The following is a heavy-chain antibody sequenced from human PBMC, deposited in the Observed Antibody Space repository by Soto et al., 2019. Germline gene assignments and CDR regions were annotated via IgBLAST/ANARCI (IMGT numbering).Heavy chain of an antibody. CDR2: ISYDGSNK. V-gene: IGHV3-30-3*01. Sequence: QVQLVESGGGVVQPGRSLRLSCAASGFTFSSYAMHWVRQAPGKGLEWVAVISYDGSNKYYADSVKGRFTISRDNSKNTLYLHMTSLRAEDTAVYYCARDGTTVSTLDYWGQGTLVTVSS. J-gene: IGHJ4*02. D-gene: IGHD1-7*01. CDR1: GFTFSSYA. CDR3: ARDGTTVSTLDY.